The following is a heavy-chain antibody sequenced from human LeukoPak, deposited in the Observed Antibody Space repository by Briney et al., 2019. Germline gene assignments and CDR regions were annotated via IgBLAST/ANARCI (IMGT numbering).Heavy chain of an antibody. CDR3: ARRQYSSGWYGGNWFDP. J-gene: IGHJ5*02. CDR1: GYSISSGYY. V-gene: IGHV4-38-2*02. CDR2: IYHSGGT. Sequence: SETLSLTCTVSGYSISSGYYWGWIRQPPGKGLEWIGSIYHSGGTYYNPSLKSRVTISVDTSKNQFSLKLSSVTAADTAVYYCARRQYSSGWYGGNWFDPWGQGTLVTVSS. D-gene: IGHD6-19*01.